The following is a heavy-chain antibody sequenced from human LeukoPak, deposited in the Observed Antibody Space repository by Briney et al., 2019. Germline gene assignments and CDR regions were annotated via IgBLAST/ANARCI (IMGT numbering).Heavy chain of an antibody. J-gene: IGHJ4*02. CDR2: ISSVGSNI. D-gene: IGHD2-15*01. V-gene: IGHV3-48*03. Sequence: PEGSLRLSCAASGFTFSNYEMHWVRQAPGKGLEWLSYISSVGSNIYYADSVKGRFTISRDNAKNSLYLQMDSLRAEDTAVYYCAGTWSFDYWGQGTLVTVSS. CDR3: AGTWSFDY. CDR1: GFTFSNYE.